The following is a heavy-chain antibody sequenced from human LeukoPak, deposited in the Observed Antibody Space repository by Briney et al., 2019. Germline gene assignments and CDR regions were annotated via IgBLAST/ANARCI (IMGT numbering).Heavy chain of an antibody. CDR2: ISGSGGST. CDR1: GFTFSSYA. CDR3: AKDLRTGLVVIGFDY. V-gene: IGHV3-23*01. Sequence: PGGSLRLSCAASGFTFSSYAMSWVRQAPGKGLEGGSAISGSGGSTYYADSVKGRFTISRDNSKNTLYLQMNSLRAEDTAVYHCAKDLRTGLVVIGFDYWGQGTLVTVSS. D-gene: IGHD3-22*01. J-gene: IGHJ4*02.